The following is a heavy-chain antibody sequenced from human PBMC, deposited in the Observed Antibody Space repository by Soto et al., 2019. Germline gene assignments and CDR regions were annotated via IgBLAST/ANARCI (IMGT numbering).Heavy chain of an antibody. J-gene: IGHJ5*02. CDR1: GDSITSGGYY. CDR2: IYYSGVT. Sequence: QVQLQESGPGLVKPSQTLSLTCTVSGDSITSGGYYWTWIRQHPGKGLEWIGYIYYSGVTYYNPSLKSRVTISVDTSKNQFSLILSSVTAADTAVYYCARDLRGRGSGRFDPWGHGTLVTVSS. V-gene: IGHV4-31*03. D-gene: IGHD3-10*01. CDR3: ARDLRGRGSGRFDP.